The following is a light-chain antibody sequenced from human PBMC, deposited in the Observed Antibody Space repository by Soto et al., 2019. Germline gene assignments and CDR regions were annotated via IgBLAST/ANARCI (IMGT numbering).Light chain of an antibody. CDR2: DVT. V-gene: IGLV2-11*01. J-gene: IGLJ2*01. CDR3: CSYAGNLDVV. Sequence: QSVLTQPASVSGSPGQSITISCTGTSSDVGAYNYVSWYQHHPGKAPKLMIYDVTKRPSGVPDRFSGSKSGNTASLTISGLQAEDEADFYCCSYAGNLDVVFGGGTKLTVL. CDR1: SSDVGAYNY.